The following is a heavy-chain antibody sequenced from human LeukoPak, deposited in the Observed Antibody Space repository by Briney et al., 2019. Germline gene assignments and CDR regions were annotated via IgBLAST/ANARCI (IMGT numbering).Heavy chain of an antibody. CDR2: ISGSGGST. CDR1: GFTFSSYA. CDR3: AKSGEVGSHYYDSSGPALRYGMDV. D-gene: IGHD3-22*01. Sequence: PGGSLRLSCAASGFTFSSYAMSWVRQAPGKGLEWVSAISGSGGSTYYADFVKGRFTISRDNSKNTLYLQMNSLRAEDTAVYYCAKSGEVGSHYYDSSGPALRYGMDVWGQGTTVTVSS. V-gene: IGHV3-23*01. J-gene: IGHJ6*02.